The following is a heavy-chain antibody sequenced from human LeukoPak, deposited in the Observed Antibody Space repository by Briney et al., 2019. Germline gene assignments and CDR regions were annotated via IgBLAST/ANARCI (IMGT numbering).Heavy chain of an antibody. Sequence: ASVKVSCKASGYTFTRYALNWVRQAPGQGLEWMGWINTNTGNPTYAQGFTGRFVFSLDTSVSTAYLEISSLKAEDTAVYYCATESQPMTSRWDYGMDVWGQGTTVTVSS. CDR1: GYTFTRYA. J-gene: IGHJ6*02. D-gene: IGHD3-22*01. V-gene: IGHV7-4-1*02. CDR2: INTNTGNP. CDR3: ATESQPMTSRWDYGMDV.